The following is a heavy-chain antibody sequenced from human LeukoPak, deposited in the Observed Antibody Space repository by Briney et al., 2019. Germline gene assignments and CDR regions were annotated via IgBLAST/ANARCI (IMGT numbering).Heavy chain of an antibody. Sequence: PGGSLRLSCAASGFTFSDYYMSWIRQAPGKGLEWFSKISGSGTTIYYADSVKGRFTISRDNAKNSLYLQMNSLRAEDTAVYYCARDFRYLGLDYWGQGTLVTVSS. D-gene: IGHD1-1*01. CDR3: ARDFRYLGLDY. CDR1: GFTFSDYY. V-gene: IGHV3-11*01. J-gene: IGHJ4*02. CDR2: ISGSGTTI.